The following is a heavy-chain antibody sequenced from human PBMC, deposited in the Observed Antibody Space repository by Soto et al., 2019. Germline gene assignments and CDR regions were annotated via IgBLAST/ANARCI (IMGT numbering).Heavy chain of an antibody. CDR2: ISYDGSYI. CDR3: AKEFSSSWYYFDY. J-gene: IGHJ4*02. V-gene: IGHV3-30*18. Sequence: QVQLVESGGGVVQPGRSLRLSCAASGITLSNHGMHWVRQAPGKGLEWVAAISYDGSYIYYVDSVKGRFTISRDNYRNTLFLQMNSLRAEDTAVYYCAKEFSSSWYYFDYWGQGTLVTVSS. D-gene: IGHD6-13*01. CDR1: GITLSNHG.